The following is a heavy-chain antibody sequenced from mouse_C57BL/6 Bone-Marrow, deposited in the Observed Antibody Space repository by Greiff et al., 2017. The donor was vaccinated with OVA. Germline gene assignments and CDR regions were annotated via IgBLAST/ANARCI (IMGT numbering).Heavy chain of an antibody. Sequence: EVQLQESGAELVRPGASVKLSCTASGFNIKDDYMHWVKQRPEQGLEWIGWIDPENGDTEYASKFQGKATITADTSSNTAYLQLSSLTSEDTAVYYCTAYGVAYWGQGTLVTVSA. CDR3: TAYGVAY. D-gene: IGHD1-1*01. CDR2: IDPENGDT. CDR1: GFNIKDDY. V-gene: IGHV14-4*01. J-gene: IGHJ3*01.